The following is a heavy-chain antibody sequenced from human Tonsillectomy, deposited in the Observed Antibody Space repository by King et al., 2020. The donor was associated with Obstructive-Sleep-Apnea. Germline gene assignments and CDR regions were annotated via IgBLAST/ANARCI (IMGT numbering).Heavy chain of an antibody. CDR3: ARVGATLFPTYLDY. V-gene: IGHV3-30*04. D-gene: IGHD1-26*01. CDR1: GFTFSSYA. Sequence: VQLVESGGGVVQPGRSLRLSCAASGFTFSSYAMHLVRQAPGKGLEWVAVISYDGSNKYYADSVKGRCTISRDNSKNTLYLQRNSLRAEDTAVYYCARVGATLFPTYLDYWGQGTLVTVSS. CDR2: ISYDGSNK. J-gene: IGHJ4*02.